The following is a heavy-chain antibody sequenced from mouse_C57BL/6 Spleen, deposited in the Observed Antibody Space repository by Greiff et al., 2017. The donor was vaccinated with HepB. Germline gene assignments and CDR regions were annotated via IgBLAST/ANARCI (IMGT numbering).Heavy chain of an antibody. CDR1: GYSFTGYY. V-gene: IGHV1-42*01. J-gene: IGHJ4*01. CDR3: ARRDLGRKAMDY. Sequence: VQLQQSGPELVKPGASVKISCKASGYSFTGYYMNWVKQSPEKSLEWIGEINPSTGGTTYNQKFKAKATLTVDKSSSTAYMQLKSLTSEDSAVYYCARRDLGRKAMDYWGQGTSVTVSS. CDR2: INPSTGGT. D-gene: IGHD4-1*01.